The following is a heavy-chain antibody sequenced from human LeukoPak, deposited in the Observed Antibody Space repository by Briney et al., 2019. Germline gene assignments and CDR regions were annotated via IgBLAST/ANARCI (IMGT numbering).Heavy chain of an antibody. J-gene: IGHJ5*02. D-gene: IGHD3-10*02. V-gene: IGHV5-51*01. CDR2: IYPGDSDT. Sequence: GESLKISCKTSGFSFTSYWIAWVRQMPGNGLEWIGMIYPGDSDTTYSPSSQGQVIISADTSISTAYLQLTRLQASDTAISYCARHPPYVSSSAFFDPWGQGTLVTVAS. CDR1: GFSFTSYW. CDR3: ARHPPYVSSSAFFDP.